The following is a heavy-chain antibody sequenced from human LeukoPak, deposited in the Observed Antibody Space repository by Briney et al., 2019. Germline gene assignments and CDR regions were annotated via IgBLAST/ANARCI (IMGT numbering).Heavy chain of an antibody. V-gene: IGHV3-11*01. CDR3: ASGGYNFGRYYFDY. J-gene: IGHJ4*02. D-gene: IGHD5-18*01. CDR1: GFTFSDHY. CDR2: IDSGTTI. Sequence: GGSLRLSCAASGFTFSDHYMNWIRQAPGKGLEWVSYIDSGTTIYYAGSVKGRFTISRDNAKNSLHLQMNSLRAEDTAVYFCASGGYNFGRYYFDYWGQGTLVTVSS.